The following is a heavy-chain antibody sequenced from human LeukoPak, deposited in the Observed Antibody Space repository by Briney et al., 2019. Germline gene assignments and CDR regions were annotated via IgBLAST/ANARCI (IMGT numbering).Heavy chain of an antibody. J-gene: IGHJ4*02. V-gene: IGHV3-21*01. CDR2: ISSSSSYI. CDR1: GFTFSSYS. CDR3: ARVPRGSGSLRYFDY. Sequence: GGSLRLSCAASGFTFSSYSMNWVRQAPGKGLEWVSSISSSSSYIYYADSVKGRFTISRGNAKNSLYLQMNSLRAKDTAVYYCARVPRGSGSLRYFDYWGQGTLVTVSS. D-gene: IGHD3-10*01.